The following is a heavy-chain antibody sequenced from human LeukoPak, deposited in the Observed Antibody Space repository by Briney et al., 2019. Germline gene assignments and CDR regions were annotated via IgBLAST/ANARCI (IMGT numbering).Heavy chain of an antibody. V-gene: IGHV5-10-1*01. CDR1: GYSFTSYW. J-gene: IGHJ6*02. D-gene: IGHD6-19*01. CDR3: GRLLVQWNV. Sequence: GESLKISCKGAGYSFTSYWISWVRQMPGKGLEWMGRIDDNDSYTNYSPSCQSHVTISADKSTRTAYLQWSSLKALDTAMYYCGRLLVQWNVWGQGTTVTVSS. CDR2: IDDNDSYT.